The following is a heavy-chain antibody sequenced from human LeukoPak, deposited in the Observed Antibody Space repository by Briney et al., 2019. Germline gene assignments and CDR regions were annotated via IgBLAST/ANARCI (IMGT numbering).Heavy chain of an antibody. CDR3: AREKSIATRWPWFDP. CDR1: GGSISSGSYY. J-gene: IGHJ5*02. D-gene: IGHD6-6*01. CDR2: TYTSGST. Sequence: SETLSLTCTVSGGSISSGSYYWSWIRQPAGKGLEWIGRTYTSGSTNYNPSLKSRVTISVDTSKNQFSLKLSSVTAADTAVYYCAREKSIATRWPWFDPWGQGTLVTVSS. V-gene: IGHV4-61*02.